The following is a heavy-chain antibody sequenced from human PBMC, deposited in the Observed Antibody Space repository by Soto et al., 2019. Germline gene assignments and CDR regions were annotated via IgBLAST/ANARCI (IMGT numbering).Heavy chain of an antibody. V-gene: IGHV4-59*08. D-gene: IGHD3-3*01. CDR2: IYYSGGT. J-gene: IGHJ5*02. CDR3: ARHYGYDFWSGSINWFDP. Sequence: SETLSLTCTVPGGSISGYYWSWIRQPPGKGLEWIGYIYYSGGTNYNPSLKSRVTISIDTSKNQFSLKLGSVTAADTAVYYCARHYGYDFWSGSINWFDPWGQGTLVTVSS. CDR1: GGSISGYY.